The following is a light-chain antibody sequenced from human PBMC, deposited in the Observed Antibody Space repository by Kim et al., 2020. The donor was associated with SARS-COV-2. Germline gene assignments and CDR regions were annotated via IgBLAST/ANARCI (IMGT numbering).Light chain of an antibody. Sequence: VAPGRTARITCAGDKVGDKSILYYKQTPGESPVVLIYEDTKRGAVIHERFSASDSGNTATLTIGGAQATDESDYCCEAWDSGTAVVFGGGTQLTVL. CDR3: EAWDSGTAVV. CDR2: EDT. V-gene: IGLV3-1*01. J-gene: IGLJ2*01. CDR1: KVGDKS.